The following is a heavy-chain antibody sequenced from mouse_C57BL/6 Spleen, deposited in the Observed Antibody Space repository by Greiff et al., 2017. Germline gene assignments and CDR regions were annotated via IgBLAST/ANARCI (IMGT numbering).Heavy chain of an antibody. D-gene: IGHD1-1*01. CDR2: INPNNGGT. V-gene: IGHV1-22*01. Sequence: EVQLQQSGPELVKPGASVKMSCKASGYTFTDYNMHWVKQSHGKSLEWIGYINPNNGGTSYNQKFKGKATLTVNKSSSTAYMELRSLTSEDSAVYYCASCYGSSWGHYWGQGTTLTVSS. CDR1: GYTFTDYN. CDR3: ASCYGSSWGHY. J-gene: IGHJ2*01.